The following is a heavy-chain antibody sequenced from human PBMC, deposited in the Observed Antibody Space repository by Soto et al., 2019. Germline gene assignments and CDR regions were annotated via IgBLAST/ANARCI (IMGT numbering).Heavy chain of an antibody. J-gene: IGHJ6*02. V-gene: IGHV3-30*18. CDR2: ISYDGSNK. Sequence: PGGSLRLSCAASGFTLSSYGMHWVRQAPGKGLEWVAVISYDGSNKYYADSVKGRFTISRDNSKNTLYLQMNSLRAEDTAVYYCAKDGGGYEEHCMDVWGQGTTVTVSS. CDR1: GFTLSSYG. D-gene: IGHD5-12*01. CDR3: AKDGGGYEEHCMDV.